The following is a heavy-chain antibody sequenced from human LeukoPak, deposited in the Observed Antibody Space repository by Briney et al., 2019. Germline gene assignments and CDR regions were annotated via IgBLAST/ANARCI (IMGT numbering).Heavy chain of an antibody. CDR3: VHSQYSSGWYDY. V-gene: IGHV2-5*02. J-gene: IGHJ4*02. CDR2: IYWDDDK. Sequence: SGPTLVKPTQTLTLTCTFSGFSLSTSAVGGGWIRQPPGKALEWLAVIYWDDDKRYSPALKSRLTITKDTSKNQVFLTMTNMDTVDTATYYCVHSQYSSGWYDYWGQGTLVTVSS. CDR1: GFSLSTSAVG. D-gene: IGHD6-13*01.